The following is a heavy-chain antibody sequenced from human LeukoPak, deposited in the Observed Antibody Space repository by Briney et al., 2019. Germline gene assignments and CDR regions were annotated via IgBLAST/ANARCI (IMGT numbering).Heavy chain of an antibody. Sequence: GASVKVSCKASGGTFSSYAISWVRQAPGKGLEWVSAISGSGGSTYYADSVKGRFTISRDNSKNTLYLQMNSLRAEDTAVYYCEGDIAAAYDAFDIWGQGTIVTVSS. CDR3: EGDIAAAYDAFDI. D-gene: IGHD6-13*01. V-gene: IGHV3-23*01. CDR1: GGTFSSYA. J-gene: IGHJ3*02. CDR2: ISGSGGST.